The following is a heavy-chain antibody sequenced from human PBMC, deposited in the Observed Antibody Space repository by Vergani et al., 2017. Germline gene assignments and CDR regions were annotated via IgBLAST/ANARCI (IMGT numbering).Heavy chain of an antibody. CDR2: MDYSGST. CDR3: ASKRGSCRAAYCHSYDV. D-gene: IGHD2-15*01. Sequence: QVQLQESGPGLVKPSATLSLTCTVSGDSVISTDYHWGWIRQPPGKGLEWIGSMDYSGSTSYNPSLESRIPISFETPKNQFSLRLTSVTAADTAVYYCASKRGSCRAAYCHSYDVWGPGTLVGVSS. J-gene: IGHJ4*02. CDR1: GDSVISTDYH. V-gene: IGHV4-39*01.